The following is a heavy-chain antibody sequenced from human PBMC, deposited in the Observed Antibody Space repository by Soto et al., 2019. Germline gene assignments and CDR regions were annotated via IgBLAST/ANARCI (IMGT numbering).Heavy chain of an antibody. J-gene: IGHJ6*02. CDR3: ARVLLWFVAFNDFGMDV. Sequence: GGSLRLSCAASGFSFNDYSMSWVRQAPGKGLEWVSSISRSSTYKWYADSVKGRFSISRDNAEKTLSLQMDNLRVEDTAVYYCARVLLWFVAFNDFGMDVWGQGTTVTVSS. CDR2: ISRSSTYK. CDR1: GFSFNDYS. D-gene: IGHD3-10*01. V-gene: IGHV3-21*01.